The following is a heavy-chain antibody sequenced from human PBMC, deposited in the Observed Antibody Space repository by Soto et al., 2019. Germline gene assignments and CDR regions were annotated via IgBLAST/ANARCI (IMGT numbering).Heavy chain of an antibody. CDR1: GGSISSSSYY. Sequence: PSETLSLTCTLSGGSISSSSYYWGWIRQPPGKGLEWIGSIYYSGSTYYNPSLKSRVTISVDTSKNQFSLKLSSVTAADTAVYYCARLSTTYVFGMADYYYYGMDVWGQGTTVT. D-gene: IGHD1-1*01. V-gene: IGHV4-39*01. J-gene: IGHJ6*02. CDR2: IYYSGST. CDR3: ARLSTTYVFGMADYYYYGMDV.